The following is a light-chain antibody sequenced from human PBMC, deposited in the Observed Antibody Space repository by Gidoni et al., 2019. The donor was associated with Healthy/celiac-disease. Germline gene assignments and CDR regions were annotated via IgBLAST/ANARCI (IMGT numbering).Light chain of an antibody. J-gene: IGKJ2*01. CDR2: KAS. CDR3: QQDQSYPYT. V-gene: IGKV1-5*03. Sequence: DIQMTQSPSTLSASVGDRVTITCRASQSISSWLAWYQQKPGKAPKLLIYKASSLESGVPSRVSGRGSGTEFTLNISSLQPDDFATYYCQQDQSYPYTFGQGTKLEIK. CDR1: QSISSW.